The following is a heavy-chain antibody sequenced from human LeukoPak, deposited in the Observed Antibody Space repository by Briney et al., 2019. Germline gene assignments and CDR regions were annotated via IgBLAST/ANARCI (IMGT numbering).Heavy chain of an antibody. CDR1: GGSISSGGYY. Sequence: KASETLSLTCTVSGGSISSGGYYWSWIRQHPGKGLEWIGYIYYSGSTYYNPSLRSRVTISVDTSKNQFSLKLSSVTAADTAVYYCARALSGSYSFDYWGQGTLVTVSS. V-gene: IGHV4-31*03. D-gene: IGHD1-26*01. CDR2: IYYSGST. J-gene: IGHJ4*02. CDR3: ARALSGSYSFDY.